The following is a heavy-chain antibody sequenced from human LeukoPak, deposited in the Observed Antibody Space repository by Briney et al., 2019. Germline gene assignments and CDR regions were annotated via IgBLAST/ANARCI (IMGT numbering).Heavy chain of an antibody. CDR1: GGSISSSSYY. Sequence: PSETLSLTCTVSGGSISSSSYYWGWMRQPPGKGLEWIGSIYYSGSTYYNPSLKSRVTISVDTSKNQFSLKLSSVTAADTVVYYCARESLGLGGYWGQGTLVTVSS. V-gene: IGHV4-39*07. CDR3: ARESLGLGGY. D-gene: IGHD7-27*01. J-gene: IGHJ4*02. CDR2: IYYSGST.